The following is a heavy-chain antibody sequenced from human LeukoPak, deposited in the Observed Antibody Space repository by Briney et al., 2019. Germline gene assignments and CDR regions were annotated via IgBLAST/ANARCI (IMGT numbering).Heavy chain of an antibody. D-gene: IGHD6-13*01. CDR1: GFTFSSYS. V-gene: IGHV3-21*01. CDR3: AREDLAAAGMSFDP. CDR2: ISSSSSYI. J-gene: IGHJ5*02. Sequence: GGSLRLSCAASGFTFSSYSMNWVRQAPGKGLEWVSSISSSSSYIYYADSVKGRFTISRDNAKNSLYLQMNSLRAEDTAVYYCAREDLAAAGMSFDPWGQGTLVTVSS.